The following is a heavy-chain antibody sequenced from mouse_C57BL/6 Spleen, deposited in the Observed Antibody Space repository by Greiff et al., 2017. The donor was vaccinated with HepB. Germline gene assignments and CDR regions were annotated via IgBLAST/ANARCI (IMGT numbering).Heavy chain of an antibody. J-gene: IGHJ2*01. Sequence: QVQLQQSGAELVKPGASVKISCKASGYAFSSYWMNWVKQRPGKGLEWIGQIYPGDGDTNYNGKFKGKATLTADKSSSTAYMQLSSLTSEDSAVYYCARQLRLRGYYFDYWGQGTTLTVSS. V-gene: IGHV1-80*01. CDR3: ARQLRLRGYYFDY. CDR1: GYAFSSYW. D-gene: IGHD3-2*02. CDR2: IYPGDGDT.